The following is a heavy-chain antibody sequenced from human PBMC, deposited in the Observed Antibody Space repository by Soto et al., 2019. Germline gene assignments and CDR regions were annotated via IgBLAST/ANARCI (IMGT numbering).Heavy chain of an antibody. Sequence: GGSLRLSCAASGFTFSSYAMHWVRQAPGKGLEWVAVISYDGSNKYYADSVKGRFTISRDNSKNTLYLQINSLRAEDTAVYYCARAANWGTFEGGMDVWGQGTTVTVSS. CDR2: ISYDGSNK. V-gene: IGHV3-30-3*01. CDR1: GFTFSSYA. J-gene: IGHJ6*02. CDR3: ARAANWGTFEGGMDV. D-gene: IGHD7-27*01.